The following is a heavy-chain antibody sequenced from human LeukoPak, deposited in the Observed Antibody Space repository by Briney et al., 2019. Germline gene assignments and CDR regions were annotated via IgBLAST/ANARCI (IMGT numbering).Heavy chain of an antibody. J-gene: IGHJ4*02. Sequence: SVKVSCKASGGTFSSYAISWVRQAPGQGLEWMGGIIPIFGTANYAQKFQGRVTITTDESTSTAYMELRSLRSDDTAVYYCARGGVTGRYGGLFDYWGQGTLVTVSS. CDR2: IIPIFGTA. D-gene: IGHD1-20*01. CDR3: ARGGVTGRYGGLFDY. V-gene: IGHV1-69*05. CDR1: GGTFSSYA.